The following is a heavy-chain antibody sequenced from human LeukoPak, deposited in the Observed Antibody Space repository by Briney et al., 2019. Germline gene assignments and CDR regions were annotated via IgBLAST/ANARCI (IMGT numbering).Heavy chain of an antibody. D-gene: IGHD4-17*01. CDR2: IYYSGST. CDR1: GGSISSYY. V-gene: IGHV4-59*01. Sequence: SETLSLTCTVSGGSISSYYWSWIRQPPGKGLEWVGYIYYSGSTNYNPSLKSRVTISVDTSKNQFSLKLSSVTAADTAVYYCARDLATVTTRRFDPWGQGTLVTVSS. CDR3: ARDLATVTTRRFDP. J-gene: IGHJ5*02.